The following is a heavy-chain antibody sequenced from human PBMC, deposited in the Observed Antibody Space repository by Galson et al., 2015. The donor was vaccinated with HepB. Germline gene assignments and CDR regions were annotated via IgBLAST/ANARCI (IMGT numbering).Heavy chain of an antibody. CDR2: ISGSGGST. D-gene: IGHD2-2*02. CDR1: GFTFSSYA. CDR3: AKGGSTNCYIACYFDY. J-gene: IGHJ4*02. Sequence: SLRLSCAASGFTFSSYAMSWVRQAPGKGLEWVSAISGSGGSTFYADFVKGRFTISRDNSKNTLYLQMNSLRAEDTAVYYCAKGGSTNCYIACYFDYWGQGTLVTISS. V-gene: IGHV3-23*01.